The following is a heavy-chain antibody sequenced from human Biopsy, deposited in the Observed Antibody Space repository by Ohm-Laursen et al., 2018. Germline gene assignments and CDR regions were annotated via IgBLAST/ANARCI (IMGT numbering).Heavy chain of an antibody. CDR2: IYYSGST. CDR3: ARATNSTGWPYYYFYGMDV. V-gene: IGHV4-59*01. Sequence: PGTLSFTCTVSGGSISSVYWSWIRQTPGQGLEWIGYIYYSGSTNYNPSLKSRVIISVDTSNNQFSLRLNSVIAADTAVYYCARATNSTGWPYYYFYGMDVWGQGTTVTVSS. J-gene: IGHJ6*02. CDR1: GGSISSVY. D-gene: IGHD2/OR15-2a*01.